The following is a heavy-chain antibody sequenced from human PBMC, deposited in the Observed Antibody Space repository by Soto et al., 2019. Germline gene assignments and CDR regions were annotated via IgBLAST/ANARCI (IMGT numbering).Heavy chain of an antibody. Sequence: ASVKVSCKASGGTFSSYTISWARQAPGQGLEWMGRIIPILGIANYAQKFQGRVTITADKSTSTAYMELSSLRSEDTAVYYCARDLEYCTNGVCYDYLGQGTLVTVSS. J-gene: IGHJ4*02. D-gene: IGHD2-8*01. V-gene: IGHV1-69*04. CDR3: ARDLEYCTNGVCYDY. CDR1: GGTFSSYT. CDR2: IIPILGIA.